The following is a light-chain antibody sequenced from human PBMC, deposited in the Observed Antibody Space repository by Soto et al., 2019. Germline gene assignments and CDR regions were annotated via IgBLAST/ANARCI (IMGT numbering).Light chain of an antibody. V-gene: IGKV1-5*01. J-gene: IGKJ2*01. CDR1: QSISSW. CDR3: QQYNSYSPNT. CDR2: DAS. Sequence: DIQMTQSPSTLSASVGDRVTITCRASQSISSWLAWYQQKPGKAPKLLIYDASSLESGVPSRFSGSGSGTEFTLAISSLQPDDFPTYYCQQYNSYSPNTFGQGTKLEIK.